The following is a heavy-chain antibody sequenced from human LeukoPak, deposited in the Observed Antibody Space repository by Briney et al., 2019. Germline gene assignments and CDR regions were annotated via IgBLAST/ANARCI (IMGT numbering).Heavy chain of an antibody. J-gene: IGHJ4*02. Sequence: GGSLRLSCAASGFTFSSYSMNWVRQAPGKGLEWVSSISSSSSYIYYADSVKGRFTISRDNAQNSLYLQMNSLRAEDTAVYYCAIGWQLDRFDYWGQGTLVTVSS. CDR3: AIGWQLDRFDY. CDR1: GFTFSSYS. V-gene: IGHV3-21*01. D-gene: IGHD6-6*01. CDR2: ISSSSSYI.